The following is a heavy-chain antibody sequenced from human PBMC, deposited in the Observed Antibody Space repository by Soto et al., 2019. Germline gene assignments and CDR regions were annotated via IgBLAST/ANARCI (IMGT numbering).Heavy chain of an antibody. Sequence: GASEKVSCKASGYTFTSQYLHWVRQAPGQGLEWMGIINPSGGSTTYAQKFQGRVTMTRDTSTSTVYMELSSLRSEDTAVYYCTRGGTSYFYDSSGYPPSPDYWCPGTLVTVFS. D-gene: IGHD3-22*01. CDR1: GYTFTSQY. V-gene: IGHV1-46*03. J-gene: IGHJ4*02. CDR3: TRGGTSYFYDSSGYPPSPDY. CDR2: INPSGGST.